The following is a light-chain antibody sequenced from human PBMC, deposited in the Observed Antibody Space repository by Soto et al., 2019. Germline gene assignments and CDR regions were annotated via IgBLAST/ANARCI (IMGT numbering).Light chain of an antibody. CDR3: QQYTNSPGIT. V-gene: IGKV3-20*01. CDR2: AES. CDR1: QGIGSKY. J-gene: IGKJ5*01. Sequence: EIALTQSPGTLSLSPGERATLSCRASQGIGSKYLAWYQQKPGQAPRLLIYAESSRATGIPDRFSGSGSGTDFTLTISRLEPEDFAVYHCQQYTNSPGITFAQGPRLEIK.